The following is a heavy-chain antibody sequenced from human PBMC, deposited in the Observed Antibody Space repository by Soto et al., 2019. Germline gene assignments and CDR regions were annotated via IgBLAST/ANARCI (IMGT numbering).Heavy chain of an antibody. Sequence: QVQLVQSAAEVKKPGASVKVPCKASGYTFIRYGITWVRQAPGQGLEWMGWISAYNNYTIHAQKLQGRVTMTTGTSTRLVYMERMGMKSDDTSVYYCARWGYYDTSWGTLLHYALDVWAQGTSVTVSS. V-gene: IGHV1-18*01. J-gene: IGHJ6*02. CDR1: GYTFIRYG. CDR2: ISAYNNYT. D-gene: IGHD3-16*01. CDR3: ARWGYYDTSWGTLLHYALDV.